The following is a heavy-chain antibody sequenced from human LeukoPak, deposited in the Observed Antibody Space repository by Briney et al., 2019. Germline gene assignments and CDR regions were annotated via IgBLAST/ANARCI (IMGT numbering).Heavy chain of an antibody. CDR1: GFTFGDYA. CDR2: IRSKAYGGTT. J-gene: IGHJ4*02. CDR3: TRDSGIAVAGPEGY. Sequence: PGGSLRLSCTASGFTFGDYAMSWFRQAPWKGLEWVGFIRSKAYGGTTEYAASMKGRFAISRDDSKSNAYLQMNSLKTEDTAVYYCTRDSGIAVAGPEGYWGQGTLVTVSS. D-gene: IGHD6-19*01. V-gene: IGHV3-49*03.